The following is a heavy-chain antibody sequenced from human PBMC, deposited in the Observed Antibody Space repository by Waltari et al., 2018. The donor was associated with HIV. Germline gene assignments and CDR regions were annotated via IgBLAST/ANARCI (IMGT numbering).Heavy chain of an antibody. D-gene: IGHD3-22*01. CDR2: IKSEAEWWTT. CDR3: TTEPPPYYYYTSGEGY. V-gene: IGHV3-15*01. J-gene: IGHJ4*02. CDR1: GFTFGHAG. Sequence: EVQLVESGGGLVKPGGSLRLSCAASGFTFGHAGMPWVRQGPGKGLEWVGPIKSEAEWWTTDSPCPGKGRFTIPRDDSKNTVGLQMNSTKHEDTAVDYRTTEPPPYYYYTSGEGYWGQGTLVTVSS.